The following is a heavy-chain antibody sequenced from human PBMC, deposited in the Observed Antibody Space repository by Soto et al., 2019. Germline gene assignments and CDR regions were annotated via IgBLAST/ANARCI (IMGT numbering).Heavy chain of an antibody. CDR1: GYTFTSYG. CDR2: ISAYNGNT. J-gene: IGHJ3*02. V-gene: IGHV1-18*04. CDR3: ARVSCGEHVLRCFGWSPDAFDI. Sequence: ASVKVSCKASGYTFTSYGISWVRQAPGQGLEWMGWISAYNGNTNYAQKLQGRVTMTTDTSTSTAYMELRSLRPDDTAVYYCARVSCGEHVLRCFGWSPDAFDIWGRGTMVTVSS. D-gene: IGHD3-9*01.